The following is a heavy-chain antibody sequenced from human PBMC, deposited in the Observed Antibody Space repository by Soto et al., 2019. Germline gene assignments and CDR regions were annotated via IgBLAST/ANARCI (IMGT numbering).Heavy chain of an antibody. J-gene: IGHJ6*02. V-gene: IGHV1-8*01. Sequence: QVQLVQSGAEVKKPGASVKVSCKASGYTFTRYDINWVRQATGQGLEWMGWLNPNSGNTGYAHKVQGRVTMTRNTSISTAYMELSSLRSEDTAVYYCAREKTSYGMDVWGQGTKVTVSS. CDR1: GYTFTRYD. CDR2: LNPNSGNT. CDR3: AREKTSYGMDV.